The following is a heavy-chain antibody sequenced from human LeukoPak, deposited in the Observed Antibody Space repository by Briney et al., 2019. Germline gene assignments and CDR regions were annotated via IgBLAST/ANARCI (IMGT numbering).Heavy chain of an antibody. J-gene: IGHJ4*02. CDR3: ARRAVAGYYFDS. CDR2: ISISGNYI. D-gene: IGHD6-19*01. Sequence: GGSLRLSCAASGFIFTDYYMSWIRQAPGRGLEWVSYISISGNYISYAASVQGRFTISRDNAKNSVYLQMNSLRAEDTAVYYCARRAVAGYYFDSWGLGALVAVSS. V-gene: IGHV3-11*01. CDR1: GFIFTDYY.